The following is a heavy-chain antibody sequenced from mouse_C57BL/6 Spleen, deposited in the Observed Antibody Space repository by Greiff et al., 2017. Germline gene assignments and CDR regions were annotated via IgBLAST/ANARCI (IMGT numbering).Heavy chain of an antibody. Sequence: QVQLQQSGAELVKPGASVKMSCKASGYTFTSYWITWVKQRPGQGLEWIGDIYPGSGSTNYNEKFKSKATLTVDTSSSTAYMQLSSLTSEDSAVYYCARHGDSYAMDYWGQGTSVTVSS. CDR1: GYTFTSYW. V-gene: IGHV1-55*01. J-gene: IGHJ4*01. CDR3: ARHGDSYAMDY. CDR2: IYPGSGST.